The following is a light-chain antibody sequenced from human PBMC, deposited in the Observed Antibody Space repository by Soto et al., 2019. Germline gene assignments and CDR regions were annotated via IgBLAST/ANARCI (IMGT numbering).Light chain of an antibody. CDR2: SNN. J-gene: IGLJ1*01. Sequence: QAVLTQPPSASGTPGQRVTISCSGSSSNIGSNTVNWYQQLPGTAPKLLIYSNNQRPSGVPDRFSGSKSGTSASLAISGLQSEDEADYSCAAWDASLTGYVFGTGTKLPVL. CDR1: SSNIGSNT. V-gene: IGLV1-44*01. CDR3: AAWDASLTGYV.